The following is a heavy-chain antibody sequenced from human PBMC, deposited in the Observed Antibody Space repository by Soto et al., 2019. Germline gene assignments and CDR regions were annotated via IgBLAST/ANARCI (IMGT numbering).Heavy chain of an antibody. J-gene: IGHJ4*02. D-gene: IGHD1-1*01. CDR1: RGSISSGTNY. V-gene: IGHV4-39*02. Sequence: SETLSLTCTVSRGSISSGTNYWAWIRQPPGKGLEWIANIYYSGSTFYNPSLKSRVTISLDTSKNQFSLKLRSVTAADTAVYYCARGQRTGTSTGWGQGTLVTVSS. CDR3: ARGQRTGTSTG. CDR2: IYYSGST.